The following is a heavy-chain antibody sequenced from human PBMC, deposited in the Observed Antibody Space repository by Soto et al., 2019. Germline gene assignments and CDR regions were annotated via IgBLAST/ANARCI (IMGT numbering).Heavy chain of an antibody. D-gene: IGHD3-16*02. Sequence: PGGSLRLSCAASGFTFSSSEMNWVRQAPGKGLEWVSYISSSGSTVYYADSVKGRFTISRDNAKNSLYLQMNSLRVEDTAVYYCAREDTGYPYYFGYWGQGTLVTVSS. CDR3: AREDTGYPYYFGY. V-gene: IGHV3-48*03. CDR1: GFTFSSSE. CDR2: ISSSGSTV. J-gene: IGHJ4*02.